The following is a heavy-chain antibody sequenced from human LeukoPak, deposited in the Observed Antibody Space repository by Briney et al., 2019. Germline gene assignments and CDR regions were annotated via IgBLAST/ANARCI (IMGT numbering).Heavy chain of an antibody. CDR3: ARALTLYSSSSVRAGPKKYYFDY. CDR1: GGSFSGYY. D-gene: IGHD6-13*01. J-gene: IGHJ4*02. V-gene: IGHV4-34*01. CDR2: INHSGST. Sequence: SETLSLTCAVYGGSFSGYYGSWIRQPPGKGLEWIGEINHSGSTNYNPSLKSRVTISVDTSKNQFSLKLSSVTAADTAVYYCARALTLYSSSSVRAGPKKYYFDYWGQGTLVTVSS.